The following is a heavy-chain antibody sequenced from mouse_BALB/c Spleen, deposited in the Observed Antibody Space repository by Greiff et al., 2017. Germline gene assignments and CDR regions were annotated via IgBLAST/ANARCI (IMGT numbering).Heavy chain of an antibody. Sequence: QVQLKQSGPGLVAPSQSLSITCTVSGFSLTSYGVHWVRQPPGKGLEWLGVIWAGGSTNYNSALMSRLSISKDNSKSQVFSKMNSLQTDDTAMYYCASFDGYSAWFAYWGQGTLVTVSA. CDR1: GFSLTSYG. D-gene: IGHD2-3*01. CDR3: ASFDGYSAWFAY. V-gene: IGHV2-9*02. J-gene: IGHJ3*01. CDR2: IWAGGST.